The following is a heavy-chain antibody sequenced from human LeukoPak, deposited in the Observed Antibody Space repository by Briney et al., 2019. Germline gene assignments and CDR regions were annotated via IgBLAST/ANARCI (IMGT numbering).Heavy chain of an antibody. CDR3: ARGARYCTSTSCSSLRAVDI. Sequence: GGSLRLSCAASGFAFSAYEMNWVRQAPGKGLEWVSYISKSDDIIYYADSVKGRFTISRDNAKNSLYLQMNSLRAEDTAVYYCARGARYCTSTSCSSLRAVDIWGQGTMVTVSS. V-gene: IGHV3-48*03. CDR2: ISKSDDII. CDR1: GFAFSAYE. J-gene: IGHJ3*02. D-gene: IGHD2-2*01.